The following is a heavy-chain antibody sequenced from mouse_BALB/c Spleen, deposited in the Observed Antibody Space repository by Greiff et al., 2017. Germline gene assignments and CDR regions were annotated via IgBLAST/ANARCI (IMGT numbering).Heavy chain of an antibody. D-gene: IGHD3-3*01. CDR2: IDPENGNT. V-gene: IGHV14-1*02. CDR1: GFNIKDYY. J-gene: IGHJ1*01. CDR3: ARWGGREWYIEV. Sequence: VQLQQSGAELVRPGALVKLSCKASGFNIKDYYMHWVKQRPEQGLEWIGWIDPENGNTIYDPKFQGKASITADTSSNTAYLQLSSLTSEDTAVYFSARWGGREWYIEVCGAEATGTVSP.